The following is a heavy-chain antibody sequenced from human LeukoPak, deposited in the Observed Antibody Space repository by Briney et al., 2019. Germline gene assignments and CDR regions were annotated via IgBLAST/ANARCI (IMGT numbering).Heavy chain of an antibody. CDR1: GFSVARNY. CDR3: ARYDNGKDYFDY. V-gene: IGHV3-53*01. D-gene: IGHD1-1*01. J-gene: IGHJ4*02. CDR2: MYSGGGT. Sequence: GGSLRLSCAASGFSVARNYVSWVRQAPGKGLEWVSLMYSGGGTSYADSVKGRFTISRDTSKNTLYLQMSSLRAEDTALYYCARYDNGKDYFDYWGQGTLVTVSS.